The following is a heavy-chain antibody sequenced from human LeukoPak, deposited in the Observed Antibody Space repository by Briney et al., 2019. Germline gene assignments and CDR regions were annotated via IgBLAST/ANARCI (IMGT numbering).Heavy chain of an antibody. J-gene: IGHJ4*01. Sequence: GASVKVSCKASGGTFSSYAISWVRQAPGQGLEWMGGIIPIFGTANYAQKFQGRVTITADKSTSTAYMELSSLRSEDTAVYYCARDFTGYSYGYGPGYWGQGTLVTVSS. CDR3: ARDFTGYSYGYGPGY. D-gene: IGHD5-18*01. CDR1: GGTFSSYA. CDR2: IIPIFGTA. V-gene: IGHV1-69*06.